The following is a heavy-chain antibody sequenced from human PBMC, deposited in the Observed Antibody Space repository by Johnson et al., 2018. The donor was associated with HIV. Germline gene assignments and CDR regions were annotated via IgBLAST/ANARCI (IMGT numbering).Heavy chain of an antibody. D-gene: IGHD4-17*01. CDR1: GFTFSSYG. CDR3: ARNGGTVTSDAFDI. Sequence: QVQLVESGGGVVQHGRSLRLSCAASGFTFSSYGMHWVRQAPGKGLEWVAVIWYDGSNKYYADSVKGRFTISRDNSKNTLYLQMNSLRAEDTAVYYCARNGGTVTSDAFDIWGQGTMVTVSS. J-gene: IGHJ3*02. V-gene: IGHV3-33*01. CDR2: IWYDGSNK.